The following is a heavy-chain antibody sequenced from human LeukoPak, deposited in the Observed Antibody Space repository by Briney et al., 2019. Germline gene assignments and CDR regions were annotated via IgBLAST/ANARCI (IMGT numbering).Heavy chain of an antibody. V-gene: IGHV1-2*02. D-gene: IGHD3-10*01. CDR1: GYTFTCYY. CDR2: MNPNSGGT. Sequence: ASVKVSCKASGYTFTCYYMHWVRQAPGQGLEWMGWMNPNSGGTNYAQKFQGRVSMTRDTSISTAYMELSRLRSDDTAVYYCARGGITMVRGLSGEWGQGTLVTVSS. J-gene: IGHJ4*02. CDR3: ARGGITMVRGLSGE.